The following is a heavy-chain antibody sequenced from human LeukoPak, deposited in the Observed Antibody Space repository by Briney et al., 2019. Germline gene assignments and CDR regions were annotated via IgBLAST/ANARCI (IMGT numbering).Heavy chain of an antibody. CDR3: ARCVFWSGYYSDF. CDR1: GYTFTSYG. V-gene: IGHV1-2*02. D-gene: IGHD3-3*01. Sequence: ASVKVSCKASGYTFTSYGISWVRQAPGQGLEWMGWINPDSGGTNSAQKFLGRVTMTRDKSISTAYMELSGLTSDDTAMYYCARCVFWSGYYSDFWGQGTLVTVSS. CDR2: INPDSGGT. J-gene: IGHJ4*02.